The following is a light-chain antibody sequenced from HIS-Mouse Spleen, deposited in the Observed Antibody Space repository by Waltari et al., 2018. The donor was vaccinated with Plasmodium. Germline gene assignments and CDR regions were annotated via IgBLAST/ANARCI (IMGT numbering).Light chain of an antibody. CDR2: EDS. CDR3: YSTDSSGNHRV. CDR1: ALPNKS. Sequence: SSELPQPPSVSVSPGPTARIPCSGDALPNKSSYWYQQKSGQAPVLAIYEDSKRPSGIPERFSGSSSGTMATLTISGAQVEDEADYYCYSTDSSGNHRVFGGGTKLTVL. J-gene: IGLJ3*02. V-gene: IGLV3-10*01.